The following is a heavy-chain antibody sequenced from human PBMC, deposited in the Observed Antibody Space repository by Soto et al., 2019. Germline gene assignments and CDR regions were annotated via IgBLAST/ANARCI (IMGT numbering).Heavy chain of an antibody. CDR2: IYYSGST. Sequence: PSETLSLTCTVSGGSISSDYWSWIRQPPGKGLEWIGYIYYSGSTNYNPSLKGRVTISVDTSKNQFSLKLSSVTAADTAVYYCARQSDDRTVDYWGQGTLVTVSS. V-gene: IGHV4-59*08. J-gene: IGHJ4*02. CDR3: ARQSDDRTVDY. CDR1: GGSISSDY.